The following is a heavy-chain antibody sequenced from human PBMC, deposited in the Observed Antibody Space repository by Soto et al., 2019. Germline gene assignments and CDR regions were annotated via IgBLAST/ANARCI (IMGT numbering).Heavy chain of an antibody. D-gene: IGHD5-12*01. CDR1: GDSFSSNW. V-gene: IGHV5-51*01. CDR3: ARSGFSGFEGAWFDS. CDR2: VFTGGSDT. J-gene: IGHJ5*01. Sequence: XDSLKISCQCSGDSFSSNWIALVLQMPGKGLERMGMVFTGGSDTRYSPSFQGHVTISADKSLNTAYLQWSSLKPSDTAMYYCARSGFSGFEGAWFDSWGQGTLVTVSS.